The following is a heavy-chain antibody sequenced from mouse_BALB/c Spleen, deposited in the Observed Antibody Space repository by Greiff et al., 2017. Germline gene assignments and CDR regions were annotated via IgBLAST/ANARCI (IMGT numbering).Heavy chain of an antibody. CDR1: GFTFSSYT. J-gene: IGHJ3*01. V-gene: IGHV5-9*03. CDR3: ARHFTTVGSSWFAY. D-gene: IGHD1-1*01. Sequence: EVMLVESGGGLVKPGGSLKLSCAASGFTFSSYTMSWVRQTPEKRLEWVATISSGGGNTYYPDSVKGRFTISRDNAKNNLYLQMSSLRSEDTALYYCARHFTTVGSSWFAYWGQGTLVTVSA. CDR2: ISSGGGNT.